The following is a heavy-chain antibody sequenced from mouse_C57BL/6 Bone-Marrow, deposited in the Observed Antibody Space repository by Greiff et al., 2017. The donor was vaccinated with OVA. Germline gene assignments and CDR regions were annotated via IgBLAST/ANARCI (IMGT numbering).Heavy chain of an antibody. D-gene: IGHD1-1*01. CDR1: GFTFSDYG. CDR2: ISSGSSTI. Sequence: EVHLVESGGGLVKPGGSLKLSCAASGFTFSDYGMHWVRQAPEKGLEWVAYISSGSSTIYYADTVKGRFTISRDNAKNTLFLQMTSLRSEDTAMYYCARSSFWYFDVWGTGTTVTVSS. V-gene: IGHV5-17*01. J-gene: IGHJ1*03. CDR3: ARSSFWYFDV.